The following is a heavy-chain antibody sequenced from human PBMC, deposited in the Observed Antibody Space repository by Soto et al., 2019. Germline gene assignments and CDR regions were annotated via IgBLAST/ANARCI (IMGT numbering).Heavy chain of an antibody. J-gene: IGHJ6*02. CDR2: IIPFLRTP. CDR1: GDTFRSYA. V-gene: IGHV1-69*06. D-gene: IGHD5-12*01. CDR3: ARGGYSGYDSGKYYYYGMDV. Sequence: SSVKFSCKSSGDTFRSYAMSWVRQAPGQGLEWMGGIIPFLRTPNYSQKFKGRVTITAEKSTSTAYMELSSLRSEDTAVYYCARGGYSGYDSGKYYYYGMDVWG.